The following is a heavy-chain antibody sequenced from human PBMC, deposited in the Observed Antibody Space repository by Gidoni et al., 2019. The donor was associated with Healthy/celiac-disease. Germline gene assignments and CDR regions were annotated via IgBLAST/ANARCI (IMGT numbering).Heavy chain of an antibody. Sequence: QVQLVESGGGVVQPGRSLRLSCAASGFTFSSYGMHWVRQAPGKGLEWVAVISYDGSNKYYADSVKGRFTISRDNSKNTLYLQMNSLRAEDTAVYYCAALEYLDGFDYWGQGTLVTVSS. J-gene: IGHJ4*02. D-gene: IGHD3-3*01. CDR2: ISYDGSNK. V-gene: IGHV3-30*03. CDR1: GFTFSSYG. CDR3: AALEYLDGFDY.